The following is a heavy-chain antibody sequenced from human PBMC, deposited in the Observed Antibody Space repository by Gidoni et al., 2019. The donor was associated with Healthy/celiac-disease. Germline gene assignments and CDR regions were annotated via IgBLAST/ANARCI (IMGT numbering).Heavy chain of an antibody. CDR2: INTNTGNP. J-gene: IGHJ5*02. CDR1: GYTFTRSA. CDR3: AREGAMVTLVDDNWFDP. V-gene: IGHV7-4-1*02. D-gene: IGHD5-18*01. Sequence: QVQLVQSGSELKKPGASVKVSCKASGYTFTRSAMNWVRQAPGQGLEWMGWINTNTGNPTYAQGFTGRFVFSLDTSVSTAYLQISSLKAEDTAVYYCAREGAMVTLVDDNWFDPWGQGTLVTVSS.